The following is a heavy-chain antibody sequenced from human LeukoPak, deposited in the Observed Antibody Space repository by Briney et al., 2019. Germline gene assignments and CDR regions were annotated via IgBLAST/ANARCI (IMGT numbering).Heavy chain of an antibody. CDR3: ATNLPRGAFDI. V-gene: IGHV4-59*01. D-gene: IGHD1-14*01. CDR1: GGSISSYY. CDR2: IYYSGST. J-gene: IGHJ3*02. Sequence: SETLSLTCTVSGGSISSYYWSWIRQPPGKGLEWTGYIYYSGSTNYNPSLKSRVTISVDTSKNQFSLKLSSVTAADTAVYYCATNLPRGAFDIWGQGTMVTVSS.